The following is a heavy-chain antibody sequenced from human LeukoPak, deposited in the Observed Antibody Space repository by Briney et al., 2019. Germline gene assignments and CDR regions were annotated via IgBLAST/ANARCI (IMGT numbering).Heavy chain of an antibody. J-gene: IGHJ4*02. CDR1: GFTFSSYA. D-gene: IGHD3-22*01. CDR3: ARGYYYDSSGNY. CDR2: ISYDGSNK. Sequence: GRSLRLSCAASGFTFSSYAMHWVRQAPGKGLEWVAVISYDGSNKYYADSVKGRFTISRDNSKNTLYLQMNSLRAEDTAVYYCARGYYYDSSGNYWGQGTLVTVSS. V-gene: IGHV3-30-3*01.